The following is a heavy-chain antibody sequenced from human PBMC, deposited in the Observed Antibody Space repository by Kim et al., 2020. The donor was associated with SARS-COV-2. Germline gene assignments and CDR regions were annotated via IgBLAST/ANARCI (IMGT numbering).Heavy chain of an antibody. D-gene: IGHD1-1*01. CDR3: ARQEGPTNPLFYYFDY. V-gene: IGHV4-39*01. CDR2: IYYSGIT. J-gene: IGHJ4*02. CDR1: GGSISSSSYY. Sequence: SETLSLTCTASGGSISSSSYYWGWIRQPPGKGLEWIGSIYYSGITYYNPSLKSRVTISVDTSRNHFSLKLSSMTAADTAVYYCARQEGPTNPLFYYFDYWGQGTLVTATS.